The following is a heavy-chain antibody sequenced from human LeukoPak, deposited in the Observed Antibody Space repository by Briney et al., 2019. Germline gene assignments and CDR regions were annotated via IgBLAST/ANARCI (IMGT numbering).Heavy chain of an antibody. CDR2: IGAYNGHT. D-gene: IGHD2-2*01. CDR1: GFTFTSYG. J-gene: IGHJ4*02. CDR3: AKDHQYDFDY. Sequence: GASVKVSCKASGFTFTSYGISWVRQAPGQGLEWMGWIGAYNGHTKYVEKFQGRVTMTTDTSTSTAYMELRSLRSDDTAVYYCAKDHQYDFDYWGQGTLVTASS. V-gene: IGHV1-18*01.